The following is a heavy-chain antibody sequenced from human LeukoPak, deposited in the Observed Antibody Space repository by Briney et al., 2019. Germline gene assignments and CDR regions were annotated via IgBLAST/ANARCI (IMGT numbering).Heavy chain of an antibody. V-gene: IGHV4-4*07. CDR3: ARVTGYMIEDYFDD. CDR1: GGSISSYY. Sequence: SGTLSLTCSVSGGSISSYYWSWIRQPAGKGLEWIGRIYTSGSTNYNPSLQSRVTMSVDTYKNKFSLKLRSVTAADTAVYYCARVTGYMIEDYFDDWGQGTLVTVAS. J-gene: IGHJ4*02. D-gene: IGHD3-22*01. CDR2: IYTSGST.